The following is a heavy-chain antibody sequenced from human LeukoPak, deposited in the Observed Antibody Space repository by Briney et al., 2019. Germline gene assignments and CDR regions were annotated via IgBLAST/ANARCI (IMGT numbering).Heavy chain of an antibody. D-gene: IGHD3-10*01. CDR3: ARDGSGSYPYFGD. J-gene: IGHJ4*02. CDR2: INHSGST. CDR1: GGSFSGYY. Sequence: SETLSLTCAVYGGSFSGYYWSWIRQPPGKGLEWIGEINHSGSTNYNPSLKSRVTISVDTSKNQFSLKLSSVTAADTAVYYCARDGSGSYPYFGDWGQGTLVTVSS. V-gene: IGHV4-34*01.